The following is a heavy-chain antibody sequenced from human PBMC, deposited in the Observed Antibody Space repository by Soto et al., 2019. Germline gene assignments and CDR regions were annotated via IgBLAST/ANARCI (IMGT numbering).Heavy chain of an antibody. CDR3: AAALGFGKLYVV. Sequence: QVQVVQSGVEVRRPGSSVKVSCKASGDTFKNCVISWVRQAPGQGLEWMGGIIPLFGTTDFAQRFQGRLTITPDESTTTAYMELSRLRSEDTATYSCAAALGFGKLYVVWGQGTTVIVSS. J-gene: IGHJ6*02. D-gene: IGHD3-10*01. V-gene: IGHV1-69*01. CDR1: GDTFKNCV. CDR2: IIPLFGTT.